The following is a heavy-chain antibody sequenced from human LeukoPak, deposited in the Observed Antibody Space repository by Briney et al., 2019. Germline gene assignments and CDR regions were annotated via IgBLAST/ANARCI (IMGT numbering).Heavy chain of an antibody. J-gene: IGHJ4*02. Sequence: KPSETLSLTCAVYGGSFSGYYWSWIRQPPGKGLEWIGEINHSGSTNYNPSLKSRVTISVDTSKNQFSLKLSSVTAADTAVYYCARGPKSGPARLRFADLLDYWGQGTLVTVSS. CDR1: GGSFSGYY. V-gene: IGHV4-34*01. CDR2: INHSGST. D-gene: IGHD5-12*01. CDR3: ARGPKSGPARLRFADLLDY.